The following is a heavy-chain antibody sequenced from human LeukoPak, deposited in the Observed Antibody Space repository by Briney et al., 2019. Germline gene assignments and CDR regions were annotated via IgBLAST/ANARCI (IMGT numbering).Heavy chain of an antibody. Sequence: GSSVKVSCKASGGTFSSYAISWVRQAPGQGLEWMGGIIPIFGTANYAQKFQGRVTITTDESTSTAYMELSSLRSEDTAVYYCARDPGGPDYDSTDDAFDIWGRGTMVTVSS. D-gene: IGHD3-22*01. CDR3: ARDPGGPDYDSTDDAFDI. CDR2: IIPIFGTA. J-gene: IGHJ3*02. CDR1: GGTFSSYA. V-gene: IGHV1-69*05.